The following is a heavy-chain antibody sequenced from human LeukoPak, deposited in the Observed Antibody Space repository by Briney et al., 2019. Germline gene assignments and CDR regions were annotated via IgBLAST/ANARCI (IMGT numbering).Heavy chain of an antibody. V-gene: IGHV1-18*01. CDR2: ISAHNGNT. Sequence: ASVKVSCKASGYTFTSYGISWVRQAPGQGLEWMGWISAHNGNTNYAQKLQGRVTMTTDTSTSTAYMELRSLRSDDTAVYYCARTYYDFWSGYYTPVDYWGQGTLVTVSS. CDR3: ARTYYDFWSGYYTPVDY. D-gene: IGHD3-3*01. J-gene: IGHJ4*02. CDR1: GYTFTSYG.